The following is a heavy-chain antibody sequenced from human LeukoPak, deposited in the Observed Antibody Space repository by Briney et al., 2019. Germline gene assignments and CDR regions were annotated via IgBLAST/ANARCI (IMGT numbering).Heavy chain of an antibody. CDR3: ARQGDDYGDYERSGVDY. Sequence: GGSLTLSCAASGFTFSSYSMNWLRQAPGKGLEWVSSIISSSSYIYYADSVKGRFTISRDNAKNSLYLKMDSLRAEDTAVYYCARQGDDYGDYERSGVDYWGQGTLVTVSS. V-gene: IGHV3-21*01. CDR2: IISSSSYI. D-gene: IGHD4-17*01. CDR1: GFTFSSYS. J-gene: IGHJ4*02.